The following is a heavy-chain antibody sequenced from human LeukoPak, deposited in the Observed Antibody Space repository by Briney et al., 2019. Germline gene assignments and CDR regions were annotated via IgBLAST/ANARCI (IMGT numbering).Heavy chain of an antibody. CDR3: VRHLGCSYGPGDY. CDR2: FYYSGNT. J-gene: IGHJ4*02. V-gene: IGHV4-39*01. CDR1: GGSISSSNHY. D-gene: IGHD5-18*01. Sequence: PSETLSLTCTVSGGSISSSNHYWGWIRQPPGKGLEWLGSFYYSGNTYYNPSLKGRVTISVDTSKNQFSLKLTSVTAADTAVYYCVRHLGCSYGPGDYWGQGTLVTVSS.